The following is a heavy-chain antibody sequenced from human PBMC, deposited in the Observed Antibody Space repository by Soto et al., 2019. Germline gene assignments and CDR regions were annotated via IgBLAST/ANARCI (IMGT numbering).Heavy chain of an antibody. CDR1: GGTFSSYA. J-gene: IGHJ5*02. CDR2: IIPIFGTA. D-gene: IGHD3-3*01. CDR3: ARADNYDFWSGYYTNNWFDP. V-gene: IGHV1-69*01. Sequence: QVQLVQSGAEVKKPGSSVKVSCKASGGTFSSYAISWVRQAPGQGLEWMGGIIPIFGTANYAQKFQGRVTITADESTSTAYMELSSLRSGDTAVYYCARADNYDFWSGYYTNNWFDPWGQGTLVTVSS.